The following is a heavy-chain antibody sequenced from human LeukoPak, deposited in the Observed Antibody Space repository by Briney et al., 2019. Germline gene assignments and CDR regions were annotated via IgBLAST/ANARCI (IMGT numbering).Heavy chain of an antibody. CDR1: GFTLSSYA. Sequence: PGGSLRLSCAASGFTLSSYAMSWVRQAPGKGLEWVSAISGSGGSTYYADSVKGRFTISRDNSKNTLYLQMNSLRAEDTAVYYCAKDGRGSSSGSPYYFDYWGQGTLVTVSS. J-gene: IGHJ4*02. D-gene: IGHD3-22*01. CDR2: ISGSGGST. CDR3: AKDGRGSSSGSPYYFDY. V-gene: IGHV3-23*01.